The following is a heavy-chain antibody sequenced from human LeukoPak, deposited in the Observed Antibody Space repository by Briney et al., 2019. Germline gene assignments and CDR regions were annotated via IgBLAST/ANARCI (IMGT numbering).Heavy chain of an antibody. CDR2: INPSGGST. D-gene: IGHD6-6*01. CDR1: GYTFTSYY. V-gene: IGHV1-46*01. J-gene: IGHJ4*02. Sequence: ASVKVSCKASGYTFTSYYMHWVRQAPGQGLEWMGIINPSGGSTSYAQKFQGRVTMTRDTSTSTVYMGLSSLRSEDTAVYYCARDSIAARRFDYWGQGTLVTVSS. CDR3: ARDSIAARRFDY.